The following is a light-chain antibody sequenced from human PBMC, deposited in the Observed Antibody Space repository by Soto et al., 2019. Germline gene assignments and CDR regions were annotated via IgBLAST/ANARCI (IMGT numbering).Light chain of an antibody. CDR1: QSVSSTF. V-gene: IGKV3-20*01. Sequence: EIVLTQSPGSLSLSPGERATLSCRASQSVSSTFFAWYQQRPGQAPRLLMYGASSRATGIPERFSGSGSGTDFPLTISRLEPEDFGVYYCQRFESSVTFGRGTKVEIK. CDR2: GAS. CDR3: QRFESSVT. J-gene: IGKJ1*01.